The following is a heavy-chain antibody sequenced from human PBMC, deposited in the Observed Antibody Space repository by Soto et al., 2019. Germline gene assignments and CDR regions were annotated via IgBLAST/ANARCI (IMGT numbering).Heavy chain of an antibody. CDR2: INAGNGNT. V-gene: IGHV1-3*01. J-gene: IGHJ5*02. CDR1: GYTFTSYA. Sequence: ASVKVSCKASGYTFTSYAVHWVRQAPGQGLEWMGWINAGNGNTKYSQKFQGRVTITRDTSASTAYMELSSLRSEDTAVYYCARAPDCSSTSCYHWFDPWGQGTLVTISS. D-gene: IGHD2-2*01. CDR3: ARAPDCSSTSCYHWFDP.